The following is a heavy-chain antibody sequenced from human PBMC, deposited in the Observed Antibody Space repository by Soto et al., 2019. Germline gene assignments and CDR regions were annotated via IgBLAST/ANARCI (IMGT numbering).Heavy chain of an antibody. D-gene: IGHD4-17*01. Sequence: GGSLRLSCAASGFTFSSYGMHWVRQAPGKGLEWVAVISYDGSNKYYADSVKGRFTISRDNSKKXLYLQMNXLRAXDXAVXXXXKVGLPNHDYGVYYDYWGQGTLVTVS. J-gene: IGHJ4*02. CDR3: XKVGLPNHDYGVYYDY. CDR1: GFTFSSYG. V-gene: IGHV3-30*18. CDR2: ISYDGSNK.